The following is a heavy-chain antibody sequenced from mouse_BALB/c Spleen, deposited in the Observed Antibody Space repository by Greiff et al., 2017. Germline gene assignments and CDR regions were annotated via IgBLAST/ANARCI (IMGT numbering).Heavy chain of an antibody. V-gene: IGHV1-7*01. D-gene: IGHD4-1*01. J-gene: IGHJ3*01. Sequence: QVQLQQSGAELAKPGASVKMSCKASGYTFTSYWMHWVKQRPGQGLEWIGYINPSTGYTEYNQKFKDKATLTADKSSSTAYMQLSSLTSEDSAVYYCASRNWGEGSFAYWGQGTLVTVSA. CDR1: GYTFTSYW. CDR2: INPSTGYT. CDR3: ASRNWGEGSFAY.